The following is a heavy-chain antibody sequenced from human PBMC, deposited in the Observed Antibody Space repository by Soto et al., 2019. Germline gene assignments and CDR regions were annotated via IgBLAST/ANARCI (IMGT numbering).Heavy chain of an antibody. Sequence: GGSLRLSCAASGFTFSRHGMHWVRQAPGKGLEWVAVISYDGSEKHYADSVEGRFTISRDNPKNTLYLQLDSLRAEDTAVYYCSTLILGDVFDIWGQGTMVTVS. CDR2: ISYDGSEK. J-gene: IGHJ3*02. CDR1: GFTFSRHG. D-gene: IGHD3-22*01. CDR3: STLILGDVFDI. V-gene: IGHV3-30*03.